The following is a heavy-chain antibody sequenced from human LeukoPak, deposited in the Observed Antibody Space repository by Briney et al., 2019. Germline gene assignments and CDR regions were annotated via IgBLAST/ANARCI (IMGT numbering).Heavy chain of an antibody. CDR2: INYDGSST. V-gene: IGHV3-74*03. D-gene: IGHD2-15*01. CDR3: VKGEGYCSGGGCYRY. J-gene: IGHJ4*02. CDR1: GFTFSSYW. Sequence: AGGSLRLSCAASGFTFSSYWVHWIRQVPGKGLMWVSRINYDGSSTMYADSVKGRFTISRDNAKNTLHLQLNSLRAEDTAVYYCVKGEGYCSGGGCYRYWGQGALVSVTS.